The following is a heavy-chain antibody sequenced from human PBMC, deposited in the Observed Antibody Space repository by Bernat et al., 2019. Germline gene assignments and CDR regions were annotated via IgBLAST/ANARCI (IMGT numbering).Heavy chain of an antibody. J-gene: IGHJ4*02. CDR2: INEGGSAA. V-gene: IGHV3-7*01. CDR3: ARGMIGGPSTKN. CDR1: GFTFSSYW. Sequence: EVQLVESGGGLVQPGGCLRLSCAASGFTFSSYWMTWVRQAPGKGLEWVANINEGGSAAYYVDSVRGRFTISRDNDRNSLYLQMNSLRAEDTAVYYCARGMIGGPSTKNWGQGTLVTVSS. D-gene: IGHD3-16*01.